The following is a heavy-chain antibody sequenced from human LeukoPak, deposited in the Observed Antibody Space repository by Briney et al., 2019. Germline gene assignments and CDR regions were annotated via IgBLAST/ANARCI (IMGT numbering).Heavy chain of an antibody. Sequence: SESLSLTCTVSGGSISTNYWRWIRQPPGKGLEWIGSISYTGNTNYNPSLKSRVTISVDASKNQFSLKLTSVTAADTAVYYCASGRLGYNSPFDSWGQGTLVTVSS. CDR3: ASGRLGYNSPFDS. CDR1: GGSISTNY. J-gene: IGHJ4*02. D-gene: IGHD5-24*01. V-gene: IGHV4-59*01. CDR2: ISYTGNT.